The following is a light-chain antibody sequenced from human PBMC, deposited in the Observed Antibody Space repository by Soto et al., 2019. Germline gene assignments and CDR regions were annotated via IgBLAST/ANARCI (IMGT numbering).Light chain of an antibody. V-gene: IGLV1-40*01. CDR1: SSNIGADFG. Sequence: QSVLTQPPSVSGAPGQTITISCTGCSSNIGADFGVHWYQQLPGAAPKLVIFVNTNRPSGVPDRFSGSKSGTSASLAITGLQAEDEADYYCQSYDRSLSGWVFGTGTKLTVL. J-gene: IGLJ3*02. CDR3: QSYDRSLSGWV. CDR2: VNT.